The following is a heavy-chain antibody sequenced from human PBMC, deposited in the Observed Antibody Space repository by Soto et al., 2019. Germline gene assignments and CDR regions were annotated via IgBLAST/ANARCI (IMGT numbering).Heavy chain of an antibody. D-gene: IGHD3-22*01. Sequence: KTSETLSLTCTVSGGSISSGGYYWSWIRQHPGKGLEWIGYIYYSGSTYYNPSLKSRVTISVDTSKNQFSLKLSSVTAADTAVYYCARDSEAQWKYDSSGFDYWGQGTLVTVSS. CDR3: ARDSEAQWKYDSSGFDY. CDR1: GGSISSGGYY. V-gene: IGHV4-31*03. CDR2: IYYSGST. J-gene: IGHJ4*02.